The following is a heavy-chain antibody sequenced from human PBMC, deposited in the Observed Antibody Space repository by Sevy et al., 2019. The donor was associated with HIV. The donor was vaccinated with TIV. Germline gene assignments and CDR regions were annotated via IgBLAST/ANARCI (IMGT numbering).Heavy chain of an antibody. Sequence: GGSLRLSCAASGFTFSSYWMTWVRQAPGKGLEWVANMRKDGSEKYYVDSVKGRFTISRDNAKNSLYLQMNSLRAEDRAVYYCARGIYGSGSRLGLGYWGQGTLVTVSS. V-gene: IGHV3-7*01. CDR2: MRKDGSEK. J-gene: IGHJ4*02. D-gene: IGHD3-10*01. CDR1: GFTFSSYW. CDR3: ARGIYGSGSRLGLGY.